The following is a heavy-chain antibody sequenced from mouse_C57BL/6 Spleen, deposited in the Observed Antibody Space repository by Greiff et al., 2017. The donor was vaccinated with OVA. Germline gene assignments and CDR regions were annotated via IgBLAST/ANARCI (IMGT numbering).Heavy chain of an antibody. CDR2: IHPNSGST. V-gene: IGHV1-64*01. Sequence: QVQLQQSGAELVKPGASVKLSCKASGYTFTSYWMHWVKQRPGQGLEWIGMIHPNSGSTNYNEKFKSKATLTVDKSSSTAYMQLSSLTSEDSAVYYCARYDYDEGYAMDYWGQGTSVTVSS. D-gene: IGHD2-4*01. CDR3: ARYDYDEGYAMDY. J-gene: IGHJ4*01. CDR1: GYTFTSYW.